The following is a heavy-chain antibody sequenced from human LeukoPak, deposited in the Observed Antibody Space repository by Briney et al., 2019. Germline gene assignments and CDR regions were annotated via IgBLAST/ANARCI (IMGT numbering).Heavy chain of an antibody. V-gene: IGHV4-39*07. J-gene: IGHJ5*02. D-gene: IGHD3-16*01. CDR3: ARDLYVWGTLGVNWFDP. CDR2: IYYSGST. Sequence: SETLSLTCTVSGGSISSSSYYWGWIRQPPGKGLEWIGSIYYSGSTYYNPSLKSRVTISVDTSKNQFSLKLSSVTAADTAVYYCARDLYVWGTLGVNWFDPWGQGTLVTVSS. CDR1: GGSISSSSYY.